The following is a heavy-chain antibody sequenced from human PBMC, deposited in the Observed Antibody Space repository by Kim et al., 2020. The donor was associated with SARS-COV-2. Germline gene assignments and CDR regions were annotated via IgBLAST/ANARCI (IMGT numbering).Heavy chain of an antibody. V-gene: IGHV1-69*06. Sequence: SVKVSCKASGGTFSSYSLSWVRQAPGQGLEWMGVIFPSVGTANYAQKFQGRVTITADKSTSTAYMELSSLRSEDTAVYYCATLAYDFWSGYYSGYWGQGTLVTVSS. CDR3: ATLAYDFWSGYYSGY. CDR2: IFPSVGTA. D-gene: IGHD3-3*01. J-gene: IGHJ4*02. CDR1: GGTFSSYS.